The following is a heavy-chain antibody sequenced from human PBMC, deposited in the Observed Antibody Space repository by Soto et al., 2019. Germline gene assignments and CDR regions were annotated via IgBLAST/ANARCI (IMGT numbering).Heavy chain of an antibody. V-gene: IGHV1-18*04. CDR1: GYTFANYG. CDR2: ISAYNGNT. J-gene: IGHJ4*02. CDR3: ARDEDEYYSFDY. Sequence: PVNVSCKASGYTFANYGISWVRQAPGQGLEWMGWISAYNGNTNYAQKLQGRVTMTTDTSTSTAYMELRSLRSDDTAVYYCARDEDEYYSFDYWGQGTLVTVSS. D-gene: IGHD3-10*01.